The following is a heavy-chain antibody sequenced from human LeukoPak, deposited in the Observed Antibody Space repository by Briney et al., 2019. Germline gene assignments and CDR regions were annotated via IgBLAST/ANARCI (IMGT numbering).Heavy chain of an antibody. CDR1: GFTFSDYY. Sequence: GGSLRLSCAASGFTFSDYYMSWIRQAPGKGLEWVSYISSSGSNIYYADSVKGRFTISRDNAKNSLYLQMNSLRAEDTSVYYCARRRPAGTFNYDYYGMDVWGQGTTVSVSS. CDR3: ARRRPAGTFNYDYYGMDV. V-gene: IGHV3-11*01. J-gene: IGHJ6*02. D-gene: IGHD6-19*01. CDR2: ISSSGSNI.